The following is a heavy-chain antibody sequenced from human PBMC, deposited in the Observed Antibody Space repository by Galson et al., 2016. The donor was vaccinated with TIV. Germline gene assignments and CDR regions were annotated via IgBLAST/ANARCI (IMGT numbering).Heavy chain of an antibody. J-gene: IGHJ3*02. CDR1: GFTFASYG. CDR2: MWYDGSDK. V-gene: IGHV3-33*06. Sequence: SLRLSCAASGFTFASYGMHWARQAPGKGLEWVTLMWYDGSDKYYADSVKGRFTISRDNSKNTLYLQMNSLRAEDTAVYYCAKDWAETYDYHSDPFDMWGQGTKVTVSS. CDR3: AKDWAETYDYHSDPFDM. D-gene: IGHD3-22*01.